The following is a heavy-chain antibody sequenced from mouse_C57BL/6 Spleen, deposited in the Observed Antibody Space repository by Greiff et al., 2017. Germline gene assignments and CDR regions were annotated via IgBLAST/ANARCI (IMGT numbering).Heavy chain of an antibody. V-gene: IGHV3-6*01. Sequence: EVKVEESGPGLVKPSQSLSLTCSVTGYSITSGYYWNWIRQFPGNKLEWMGYISYDGSNNYNPSLKNRISITRDTSKNQFFLKLNSVTTEDTATYYCARDYYGSGRFAYWGQGTLVTVSA. CDR1: GYSITSGYY. CDR3: ARDYYGSGRFAY. D-gene: IGHD1-1*01. J-gene: IGHJ3*01. CDR2: ISYDGSN.